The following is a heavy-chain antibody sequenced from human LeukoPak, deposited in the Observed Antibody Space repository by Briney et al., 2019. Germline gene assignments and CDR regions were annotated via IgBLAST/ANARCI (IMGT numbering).Heavy chain of an antibody. D-gene: IGHD6-13*01. Sequence: HPGGSLRLSCAASGSTVSSNYMSWVRQAPGKGLEWVSVFYTGGSTYYADSVKGRFTISRDNSKNTLYLQMNGLRAEDTAVYYCARSSIAAAGPFDCWGQGTLVTVSS. CDR1: GSTVSSNY. V-gene: IGHV3-53*01. J-gene: IGHJ4*02. CDR2: FYTGGST. CDR3: ARSSIAAAGPFDC.